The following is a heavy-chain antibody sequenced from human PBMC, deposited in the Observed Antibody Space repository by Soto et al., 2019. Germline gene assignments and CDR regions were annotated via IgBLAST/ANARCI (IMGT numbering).Heavy chain of an antibody. CDR3: ARDTPGAYYDYVWGSYYDY. CDR2: INPNSGGT. Sequence: ASVKVSCKASGYTFTGYYMHWVRQAPGQGLEWMGWINPNSGGTNYAQKFQGWVTMTRDTSISTAYMELSRLRSDDTAVYYCARDTPGAYYDYVWGSYYDYWGQGTLVTVSS. D-gene: IGHD3-16*01. J-gene: IGHJ4*02. CDR1: GYTFTGYY. V-gene: IGHV1-2*04.